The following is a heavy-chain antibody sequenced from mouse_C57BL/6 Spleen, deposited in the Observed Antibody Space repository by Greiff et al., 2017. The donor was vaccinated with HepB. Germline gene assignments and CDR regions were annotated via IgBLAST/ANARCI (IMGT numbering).Heavy chain of an antibody. CDR1: GYSITSGYD. CDR3: ARAYELYAMDY. V-gene: IGHV3-1*01. Sequence: EVQLQQSGPGMVKPSQSLSLTCTVTGYSITSGYDWHWIRHFPGNKLEWMGYISYSGSTNYNPSLKSRISITHDTSKNHFFLKLNSVTTEDTATYYCARAYELYAMDYWGQGTSVTVSS. D-gene: IGHD2-3*01. J-gene: IGHJ4*01. CDR2: ISYSGST.